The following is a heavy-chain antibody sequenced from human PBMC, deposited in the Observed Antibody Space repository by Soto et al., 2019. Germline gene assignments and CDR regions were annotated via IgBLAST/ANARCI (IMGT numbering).Heavy chain of an antibody. CDR2: ISTYNGNT. V-gene: IGHV1-18*04. CDR1: CYPFTTYG. J-gene: IGHJ5*02. D-gene: IGHD3-22*01. Sequence: GASVKVSCTVSCYPFTTYGIPWVRDAPGQGLEWMGWISTYNGNTNYAQSLQGRVTMTRETSSTTAYMELSSLRGEDTAVYYCARSGLALPYSASHWFDPWGHGTLVTVSS. CDR3: ARSGLALPYSASHWFDP.